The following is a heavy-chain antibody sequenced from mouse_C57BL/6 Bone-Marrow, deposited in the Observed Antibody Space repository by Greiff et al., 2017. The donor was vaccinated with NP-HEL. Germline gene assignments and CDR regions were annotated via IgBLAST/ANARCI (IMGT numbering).Heavy chain of an antibody. Sequence: QVQLQQSGAELVRPGASAKLSCKASGYTFTDYYINWVKQRPGQGLEWIARIYPGSGNTYYNEKFKGKATLTAEKSSSTAYMQLSSLTSEDSAVYFCARGWWDDDYWGQGTTLTVSS. J-gene: IGHJ2*01. CDR1: GYTFTDYY. V-gene: IGHV1-76*01. CDR3: ARGWWDDDY. D-gene: IGHD1-1*02. CDR2: IYPGSGNT.